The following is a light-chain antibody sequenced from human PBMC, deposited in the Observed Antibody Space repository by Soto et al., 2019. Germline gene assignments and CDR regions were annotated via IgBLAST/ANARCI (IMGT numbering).Light chain of an antibody. Sequence: AIRMTQPPSSFSASKRARVTITCHASQGISSYLAWYQQKKGKAPKILIYAASTLQSGVPSRFSGSGYGTDFNLTISCLQSEDFATYYCQQYYSYPRTFGQGTKVDIK. CDR2: AAS. CDR3: QQYYSYPRT. CDR1: QGISSY. V-gene: IGKV1-8*01. J-gene: IGKJ1*01.